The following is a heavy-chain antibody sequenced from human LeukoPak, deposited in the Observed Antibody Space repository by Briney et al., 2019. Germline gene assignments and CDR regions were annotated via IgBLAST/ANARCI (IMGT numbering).Heavy chain of an antibody. J-gene: IGHJ4*02. D-gene: IGHD1-20*01. CDR2: ISSRSSAI. CDR1: GFTFRGYN. V-gene: IGHV3-48*02. Sequence: SGGSLRLSCAASGFTFRGYNMNWVRHAPGKGLEWLSYISSRSSAIYYADSVRGRFTISRDNARNSLFLQMNSLRDDDAAVYYCAREEDNSYFDFWGQGTLVTVSS. CDR3: AREEDNSYFDF.